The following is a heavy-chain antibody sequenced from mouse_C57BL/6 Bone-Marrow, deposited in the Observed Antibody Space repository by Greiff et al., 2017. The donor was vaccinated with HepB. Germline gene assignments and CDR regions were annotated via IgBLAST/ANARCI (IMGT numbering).Heavy chain of an antibody. CDR3: ARHEAPFITTVVATGAMDY. CDR2: FYPGSGSI. CDR1: GYTFTEYT. V-gene: IGHV1-62-2*01. Sequence: QVQLQQSGAELVKPGASVKLSCKASGYTFTEYTIHWVKQRSGQGLEWIGWFYPGSGSIKYNEKFKDKATLTADKSSSTVYMELSRLTSEDSAVYFCARHEAPFITTVVATGAMDYWGQGTSVTVSS. D-gene: IGHD1-1*01. J-gene: IGHJ4*01.